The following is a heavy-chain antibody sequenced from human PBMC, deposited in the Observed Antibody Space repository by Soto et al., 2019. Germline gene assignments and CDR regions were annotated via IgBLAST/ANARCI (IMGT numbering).Heavy chain of an antibody. CDR1: GDSIDDGAYY. CDR2: IYYTGRT. Sequence: PSETLSLTCAVSGDSIDDGAYYWTWIRRQPGKGLEWLGYIYYTGRTAYNPSLQSRLTISLDTSNNQFSLRLNSVTAADTGVYYCARCSASWYWFDPWGQGTQVTVS. J-gene: IGHJ5*02. CDR3: ARCSASWYWFDP. D-gene: IGHD6-13*01. V-gene: IGHV4-31*11.